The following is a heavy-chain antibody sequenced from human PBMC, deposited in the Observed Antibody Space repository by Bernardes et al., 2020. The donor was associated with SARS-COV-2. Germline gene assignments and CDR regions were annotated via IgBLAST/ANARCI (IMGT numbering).Heavy chain of an antibody. D-gene: IGHD3-22*01. J-gene: IGHJ5*02. CDR1: GFTFSSYA. CDR2: ISGSGGSK. V-gene: IGHV3-23*01. CDR3: AKGGSYYDSSGNWFDP. Sequence: GSLRLSCAASGFTFSSYAMSWVRQAPGKGLEWVSAISGSGGSKYNADSVKGRFTISRDNSKNTLYLQMNSLRAEDTAVYYCAKGGSYYDSSGNWFDPWGQGTLVTVSS.